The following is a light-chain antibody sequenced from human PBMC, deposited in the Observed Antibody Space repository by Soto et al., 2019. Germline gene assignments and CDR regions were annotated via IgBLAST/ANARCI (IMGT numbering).Light chain of an antibody. CDR3: CSYAGGSTLV. CDR1: SRDVGNYDL. CDR2: EGS. J-gene: IGLJ2*01. V-gene: IGLV2-23*01. Sequence: QSALTQPASVSGSPGQSITISCTGTSRDVGNYDLVSWYQHHPDKAPKLMIYEGSKRPSGVSNRFSGSKSGNTASLTISGLQAEDEADYYCCSYAGGSTLVFGGGTKLTVL.